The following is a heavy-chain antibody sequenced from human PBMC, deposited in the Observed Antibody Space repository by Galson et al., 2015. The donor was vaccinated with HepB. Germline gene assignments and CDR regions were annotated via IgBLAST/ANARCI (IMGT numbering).Heavy chain of an antibody. D-gene: IGHD1-26*01. CDR2: IKQDGSGK. J-gene: IGHJ4*02. Sequence: LRLSCAASGFTFSNYWMSWVRQAPGKGLEWVANIKQDGSGKYYVDSVKGRFTISRDNAKNSLYLQMNSLRAEDTAVYYCARDLTVGATLDYWGQGTLVTVSS. CDR1: GFTFSNYW. CDR3: ARDLTVGATLDY. V-gene: IGHV3-7*01.